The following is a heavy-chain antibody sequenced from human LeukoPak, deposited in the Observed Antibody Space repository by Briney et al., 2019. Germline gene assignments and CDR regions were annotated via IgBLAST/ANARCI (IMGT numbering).Heavy chain of an antibody. Sequence: ASVKVSCKASGYTFTGYYMHWVRQAPGQGLEWMGIINPSGGSTSYAQKFQGRVTMTRDMSTSTDYMELSSLRSEDTAVYYCASMLWFGPYWGQGTLVTVSS. J-gene: IGHJ4*02. D-gene: IGHD3-10*01. CDR3: ASMLWFGPY. V-gene: IGHV1-46*01. CDR1: GYTFTGYY. CDR2: INPSGGST.